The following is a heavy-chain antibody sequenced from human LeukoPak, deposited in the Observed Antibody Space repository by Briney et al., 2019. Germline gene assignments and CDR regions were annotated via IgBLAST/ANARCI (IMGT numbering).Heavy chain of an antibody. V-gene: IGHV1-2*02. J-gene: IGHJ5*02. Sequence: ASVKVSCKASGYTFTGYYMPWVRQAPGRGLEWMGWINPNSGDTHFPQKFQGRVTMTRDTSISTAYMELSRLTSDDTAVYYCARGAAAGSNWFDPWGQGTLVAVSP. D-gene: IGHD6-13*01. CDR2: INPNSGDT. CDR1: GYTFTGYY. CDR3: ARGAAAGSNWFDP.